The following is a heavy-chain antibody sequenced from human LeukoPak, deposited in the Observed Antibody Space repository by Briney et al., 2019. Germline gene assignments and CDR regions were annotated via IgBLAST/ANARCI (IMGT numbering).Heavy chain of an antibody. CDR1: GGSISSSTYY. V-gene: IGHV4-39*01. CDR2: IYYSGSA. J-gene: IGHJ4*02. Sequence: SETLCLTCTVSGGSISSSTYYWGWIRQPPGKGLEWIATIYYSGSAYYNPSLKSRVTISVDTSKNQFSLKLSSVTAADTAVYYCARGVRFITVAGGTREFDYWGQGTLVTVSS. CDR3: ARGVRFITVAGGTREFDY. D-gene: IGHD6-19*01.